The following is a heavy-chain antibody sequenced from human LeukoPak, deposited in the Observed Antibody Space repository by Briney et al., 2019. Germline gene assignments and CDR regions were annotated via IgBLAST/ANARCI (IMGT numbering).Heavy chain of an antibody. V-gene: IGHV1-24*01. CDR2: FDVIDSKT. J-gene: IGHJ4*02. CDR1: GSSLSELS. D-gene: IGHD5-18*01. Sequence: ASVKVSCTVSGSSLSELSLYWVRQAPGKGLEWMGGFDVIDSKTFYAQKFRGRVTMTEDSSTDTAYMELRSLTSDDTALYYCAAGRPYSLLDYWGQGTLVTVSS. CDR3: AAGRPYSLLDY.